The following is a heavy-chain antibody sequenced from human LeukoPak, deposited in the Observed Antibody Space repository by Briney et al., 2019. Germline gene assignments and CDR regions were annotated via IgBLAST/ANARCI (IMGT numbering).Heavy chain of an antibody. D-gene: IGHD3-10*01. V-gene: IGHV1-46*01. CDR2: IKSSGGST. Sequence: ASAKVSCKASGYTFTSYYMHWVRQAPGQGLEWVGIIKSSGGSTTYAQKFQDRVTMTRDTSITTAYMELSRLRSDDTAVYYCARDLDYYGSGSFFNIWGQGTMVTVSS. J-gene: IGHJ3*02. CDR1: GYTFTSYY. CDR3: ARDLDYYGSGSFFNI.